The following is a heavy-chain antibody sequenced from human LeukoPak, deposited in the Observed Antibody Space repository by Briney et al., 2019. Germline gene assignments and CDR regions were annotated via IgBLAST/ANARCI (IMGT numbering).Heavy chain of an antibody. Sequence: PGGSLRLSCAASGFTFSGYWIHWVRQAPGKGLVWVSRINSDGTITTYADSVKGRFTVSRDNAKNTLYLQMNSLRDEDTAVYYCAQGGYDSQGWGQGTLVTVSS. CDR3: AQGGYDSQG. CDR2: INSDGTIT. CDR1: GFTFSGYW. J-gene: IGHJ4*02. V-gene: IGHV3-74*01. D-gene: IGHD5-12*01.